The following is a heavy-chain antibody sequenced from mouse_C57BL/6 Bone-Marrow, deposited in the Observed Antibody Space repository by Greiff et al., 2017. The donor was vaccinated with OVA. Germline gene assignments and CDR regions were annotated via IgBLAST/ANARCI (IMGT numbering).Heavy chain of an antibody. CDR2: IYPGSGST. J-gene: IGHJ1*03. D-gene: IGHD1-1*01. CDR3: AKGRSYSSSYWYFDV. CDR1: GYTFTSYW. V-gene: IGHV1-55*01. Sequence: QVQLQQPGAELVKPGASVKMSCKASGYTFTSYWITWVKQRPGQGLEWIGDIYPGSGSTNYNEKFKSKATLTVDTSSSTAYMQLSSLASEDSAVYYCAKGRSYSSSYWYFDVWGTGTTGTVSS.